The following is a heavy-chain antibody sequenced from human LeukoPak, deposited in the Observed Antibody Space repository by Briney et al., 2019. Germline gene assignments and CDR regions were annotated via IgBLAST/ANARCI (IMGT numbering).Heavy chain of an antibody. J-gene: IGHJ3*02. CDR1: GFTFSSYA. CDR2: IPYDGSNK. CDR3: ARGSCPQCAFDI. V-gene: IGHV3-30*04. Sequence: GGSLRLSCAASGFTFSSYAMHWVRQAPGKGLEWVALIPYDGSNKYYADSVKGRFTISRDNSKNTLYLQMNSLRAEDTAVYYCARGSCPQCAFDIWGQGTMVTVSS. D-gene: IGHD2-15*01.